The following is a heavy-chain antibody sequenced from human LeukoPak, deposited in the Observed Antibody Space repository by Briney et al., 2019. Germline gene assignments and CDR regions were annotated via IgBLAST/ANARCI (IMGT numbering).Heavy chain of an antibody. J-gene: IGHJ5*02. CDR1: GFNSSNYW. CDR3: ARGGGSYGWFDP. CDR2: IDSDGSSI. D-gene: IGHD3-16*01. V-gene: IGHV3-74*01. Sequence: PGGSLRLSCAASGFNSSNYWMHWVRQGPGKGLVWVSRIDSDGSSINYADSVKGRFTISRDSAKNTLYLQMNSLRAEDTAVYYCARGGGSYGWFDPWGQGTLVTVST.